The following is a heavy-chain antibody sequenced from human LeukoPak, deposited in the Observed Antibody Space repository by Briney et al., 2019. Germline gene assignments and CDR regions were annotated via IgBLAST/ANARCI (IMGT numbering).Heavy chain of an antibody. V-gene: IGHV1-2*02. CDR1: GYTFTDYY. Sequence: GASVTVSCKASGYTFTDYYIHWVRQAPGHGLEWLGWMNVKTGATSSAQRFPGRFTMTRDTSIGTASMEFSGLTSDDTAVYYCARQSGTYWGLDYWGQGTLVTVSS. D-gene: IGHD1-26*01. CDR2: MNVKTGAT. CDR3: ARQSGTYWGLDY. J-gene: IGHJ4*02.